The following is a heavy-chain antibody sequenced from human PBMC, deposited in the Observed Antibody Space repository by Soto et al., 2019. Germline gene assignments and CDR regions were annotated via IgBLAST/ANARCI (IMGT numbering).Heavy chain of an antibody. CDR2: TSRSSSHI. CDR3: ARDSETLAVAGTRSDY. CDR1: GFSFSSHS. V-gene: IGHV3-21*01. D-gene: IGHD6-19*01. Sequence: EVQLVESGGGLVKPGGSVRLSCAASGFSFSSHSMNWVRQAPGKGLEWVSSTSRSSSHIFYADSVRGRFTISRDNAKNSLYLQVNSLRAEDTAVYYCARDSETLAVAGTRSDYWGQGALVTVSS. J-gene: IGHJ4*02.